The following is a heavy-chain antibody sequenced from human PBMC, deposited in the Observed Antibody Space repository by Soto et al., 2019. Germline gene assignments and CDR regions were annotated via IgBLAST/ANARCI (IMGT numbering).Heavy chain of an antibody. CDR1: GFTFDDYA. CDR2: ISWNSGSI. V-gene: IGHV3-9*01. CDR3: AKALRVLRFLEWSPDYYFDY. Sequence: PGGSLRLSCAASGFTFDDYAMHWVRQAPGKGLEWVSGISWNSGSIGYADSVKGRFTISRDNAKNSLYLQMNSLRAEDTALYYCAKALRVLRFLEWSPDYYFDYWGQGTLVTVSS. D-gene: IGHD3-3*01. J-gene: IGHJ4*02.